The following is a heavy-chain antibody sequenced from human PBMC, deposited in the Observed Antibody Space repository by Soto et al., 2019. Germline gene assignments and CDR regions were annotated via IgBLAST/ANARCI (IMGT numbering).Heavy chain of an antibody. CDR1: GFTFDIHA. Sequence: EVQLLESGGGLVQPGGSLRLSCAASGFTFDIHAMSWVRQAPGKGLEWISAISGGGGSTYYADSVKGRFTVSRDNSKNTLHLQMNSLRDEDTAVYYCAKEGGVISWSGDYWGQGTLVTVSS. CDR2: ISGGGGST. CDR3: AKEGGVISWSGDY. V-gene: IGHV3-23*01. D-gene: IGHD3-10*01. J-gene: IGHJ4*02.